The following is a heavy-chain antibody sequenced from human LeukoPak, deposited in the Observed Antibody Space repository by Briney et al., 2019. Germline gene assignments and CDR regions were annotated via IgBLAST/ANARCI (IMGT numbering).Heavy chain of an antibody. Sequence: GGSLRLSCAASGFTFSSYWMSWVRQAPGKGLEWVANIKQDGSEEYYVDSVKGRFTISRDNAKNSLYLQMNSLRAEDTAVYYCARGGLEWLLLDAFDIWGQGTMVTVSS. J-gene: IGHJ3*02. CDR1: GFTFSSYW. D-gene: IGHD3-3*01. CDR2: IKQDGSEE. V-gene: IGHV3-7*01. CDR3: ARGGLEWLLLDAFDI.